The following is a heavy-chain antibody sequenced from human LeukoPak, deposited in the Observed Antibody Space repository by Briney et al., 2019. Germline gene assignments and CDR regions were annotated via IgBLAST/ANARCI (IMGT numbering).Heavy chain of an antibody. CDR1: GGSISSGGYS. D-gene: IGHD6-13*01. Sequence: SQTLFLTCTVSGGSISSGGYSWSWIRQPPGKGLEWIGYIYHSGSTYYDPSLKSRVTISVDRSKNQFSLKLSSVTAADTAVYYCARGRAAAGYYGMDVWGKGTTVTVSS. J-gene: IGHJ6*04. CDR2: IYHSGST. CDR3: ARGRAAAGYYGMDV. V-gene: IGHV4-30-2*01.